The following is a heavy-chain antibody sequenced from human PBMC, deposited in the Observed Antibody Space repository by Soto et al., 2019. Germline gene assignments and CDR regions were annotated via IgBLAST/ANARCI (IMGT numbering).Heavy chain of an antibody. Sequence: GGSLRLSCAGSGFALSDYYMNWIRQAPGKGLEWVAYITSSATTIFYADSVKGRFTISRDNAKNSLYLQMNSLRAEDTAVYYCATRDGYNFYYYGMDVWGQGTTVTVSS. J-gene: IGHJ6*02. V-gene: IGHV3-11*01. CDR3: ATRDGYNFYYYGMDV. CDR2: ITSSATTI. CDR1: GFALSDYY. D-gene: IGHD5-12*01.